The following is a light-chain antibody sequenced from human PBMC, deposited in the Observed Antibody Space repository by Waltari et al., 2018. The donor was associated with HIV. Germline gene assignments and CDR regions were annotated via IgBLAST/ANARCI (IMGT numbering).Light chain of an antibody. CDR1: MLGHKY. J-gene: IGLJ2*01. Sequence: SYELTQPPSMSVSPGQAASITCSGDMLGHKYACWYQQKPGQSPVLVIYHDSKRPSGIPERFSGSNSGNTATLTISGTQAMDEADYYCQAWDSSTVVFGGGTKLTVL. CDR3: QAWDSSTVV. V-gene: IGLV3-1*01. CDR2: HDS.